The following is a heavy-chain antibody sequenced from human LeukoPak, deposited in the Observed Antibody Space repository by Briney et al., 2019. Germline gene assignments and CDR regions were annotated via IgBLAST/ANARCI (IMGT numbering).Heavy chain of an antibody. CDR1: GFTFCRYS. CDR2: INSSSSYI. D-gene: IGHD2-2*01. Sequence: GGSLKLSCADCGFTFCRYSMNWVRQAQGTEQEGLSFINSSSSYIYYAGLLKGRFTISRDNDKNSLYLQMNCLRSYDSAVYYYWKIYRYCSSTSCYVSNYYYMDVWGKGTTVTVSS. J-gene: IGHJ6*03. V-gene: IGHV3-21*01. CDR3: WKIYRYCSSTSCYVSNYYYMDV.